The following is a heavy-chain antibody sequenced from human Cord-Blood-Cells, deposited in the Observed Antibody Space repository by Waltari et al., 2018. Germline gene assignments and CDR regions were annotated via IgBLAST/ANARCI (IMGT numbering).Heavy chain of an antibody. V-gene: IGHV1-2*04. CDR2: TNPNSGGT. CDR3: ARAPSTGFIDY. J-gene: IGHJ4*02. CDR1: GYTFTGYY. D-gene: IGHD1-1*01. Sequence: QVQMVQSGAEVKKPGATVKVSCKASGYTFTGYYMHWVRQAPGHGLEWMGWTNPNSGGTNYAKKFQGWVTMTRDTSISTAYMELSRLRSDDTAVYYCARAPSTGFIDYWGQGTLVTVSS.